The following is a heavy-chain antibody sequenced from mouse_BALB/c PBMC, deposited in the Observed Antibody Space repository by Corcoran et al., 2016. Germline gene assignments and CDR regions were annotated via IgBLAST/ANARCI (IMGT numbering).Heavy chain of an antibody. V-gene: IGHV9-3-1*01. Sequence: QIQLVQSGPELKKPGETVKISCKASGCTFTNYGMNWVKQAPGKGLRWMGWINTYTGEPTYADDFKGRFAFSLETSASTAYLQINNLKNEDTATYFCARNYGSSYYWYFDVWGAGTTVTVSS. CDR2: INTYTGEP. D-gene: IGHD1-1*01. CDR1: GCTFTNYG. CDR3: ARNYGSSYYWYFDV. J-gene: IGHJ1*01.